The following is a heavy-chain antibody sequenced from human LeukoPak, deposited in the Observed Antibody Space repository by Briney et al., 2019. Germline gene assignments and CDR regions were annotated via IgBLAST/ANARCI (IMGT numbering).Heavy chain of an antibody. Sequence: GGSLRLSCAASGFTFSSHWMYWVRQAPGKGLVWVSRIKSDGSDTSYADSVKGRFTISRDNSKNTLYLQMNSLRPEDTALYYCAKDQDVAAAGTWGSIDYWGQGTLVTVSS. CDR1: GFTFSSHW. CDR2: IKSDGSDT. V-gene: IGHV3-74*01. J-gene: IGHJ4*02. CDR3: AKDQDVAAAGTWGSIDY. D-gene: IGHD6-13*01.